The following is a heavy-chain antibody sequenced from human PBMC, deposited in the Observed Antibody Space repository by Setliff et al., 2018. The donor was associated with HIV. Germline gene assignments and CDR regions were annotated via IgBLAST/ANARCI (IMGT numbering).Heavy chain of an antibody. V-gene: IGHV4-34*01. J-gene: IGHJ4*02. D-gene: IGHD2-21*01. CDR2: INHKGVT. CDR3: TRAQIAAPRPFDS. CDR1: GGAFNGYY. Sequence: PSETLSLTCAVYGGAFNGYYWTWIRQSPGRGREWIGEINHKGVTNYSPSLMRRATISAETSKNHFTLRLSSVTAADTALYFCTRAQIAAPRPFDSWGQGTLVTVSS.